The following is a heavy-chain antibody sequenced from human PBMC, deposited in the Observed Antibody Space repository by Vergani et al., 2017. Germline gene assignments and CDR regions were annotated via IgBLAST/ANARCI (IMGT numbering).Heavy chain of an antibody. V-gene: IGHV1-69*17. CDR3: AREFSYYYDSSGYWSYFDY. Sequence: QVQLVQSGAEVKKPGSSVKVSCKASGGTFSSYAFSWVRQAPGQGLEWMGGIIPIFGIANYAQKFQGRVTITADKSTSTAYMELSSLRSEDTAVYYCAREFSYYYDSSGYWSYFDYWGQGTLVTVSS. CDR2: IIPIFGIA. J-gene: IGHJ4*02. CDR1: GGTFSSYA. D-gene: IGHD3-22*01.